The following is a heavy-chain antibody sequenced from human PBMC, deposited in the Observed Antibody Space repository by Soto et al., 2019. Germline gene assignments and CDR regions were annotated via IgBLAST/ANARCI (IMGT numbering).Heavy chain of an antibody. CDR3: ARDHSYYDFWSGYYPRNYYYYGMDV. V-gene: IGHV4-4*07. D-gene: IGHD3-3*01. Sequence: QVQLQESGPGLVKPSVTLSLTCTVSGGSISSYYWSWIRQPAGKGLEWIGRIYTSGSTNYNPSLKSRVTMSVDTSKNQFSLKLSSVTAADTAVYYCARDHSYYDFWSGYYPRNYYYYGMDVWGQGTTVTVSS. CDR1: GGSISSYY. CDR2: IYTSGST. J-gene: IGHJ6*02.